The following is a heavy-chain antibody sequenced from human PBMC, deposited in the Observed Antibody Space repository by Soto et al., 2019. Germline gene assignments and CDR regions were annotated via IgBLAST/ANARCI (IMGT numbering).Heavy chain of an antibody. D-gene: IGHD2-2*01. V-gene: IGHV4-34*01. Sequence: SETLSLTCAVYGGSFSGYYWSWIRQPPGKGLEWIGEINHSGSTNYNPSLKSRVTISVDTSKNQFSLKLSSVTAADTAVYYCARGVPAYIVVVPAASTGEFDPWGQGTLVTVSS. CDR1: GGSFSGYY. CDR3: ARGVPAYIVVVPAASTGEFDP. J-gene: IGHJ5*02. CDR2: INHSGST.